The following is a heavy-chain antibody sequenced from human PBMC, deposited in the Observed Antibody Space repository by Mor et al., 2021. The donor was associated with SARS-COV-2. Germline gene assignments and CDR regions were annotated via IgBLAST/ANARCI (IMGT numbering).Heavy chain of an antibody. CDR3: ARVSELRLPPTENYGDYVAPFDP. J-gene: IGHJ5*02. V-gene: IGHV4-34*01. Sequence: HSGSTNYNPSLKSRVTISVDTSKNQFSLKLSSVTAADTAVYYCARVSELRLPPTENYGDYVAPFDPWGQGTLVTVSS. D-gene: IGHD4-17*01. CDR2: HSGST.